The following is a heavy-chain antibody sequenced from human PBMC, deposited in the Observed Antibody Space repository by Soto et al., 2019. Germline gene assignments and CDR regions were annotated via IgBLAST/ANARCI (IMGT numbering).Heavy chain of an antibody. V-gene: IGHV3-7*01. J-gene: IGHJ4*02. D-gene: IGHD3-16*01. Sequence: EVQLVESGGGLVQPGGSLRLSCAASEFTFSKYWMTWVRQSPGKGLEWVANINQDGSERYYVDSVRGRFTISRDNAKNSLYLQMTSLRAEDTAVYYCVCGGNYCVYWGQGTLVTVSP. CDR3: VCGGNYCVY. CDR1: EFTFSKYW. CDR2: INQDGSER.